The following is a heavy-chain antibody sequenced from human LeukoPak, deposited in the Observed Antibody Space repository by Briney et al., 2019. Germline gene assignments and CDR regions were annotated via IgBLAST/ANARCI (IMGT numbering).Heavy chain of an antibody. D-gene: IGHD6-13*01. CDR3: ARVLAADDGLYNWFDP. CDR2: MNPNSGNT. Sequence: ASVKLSCKASRYTFTSYDINWVRQAPGQGLEWMGWMNPNSGNTGYAQKFQGRVTMTRNTSISTAYMELSSLRSEDTAVYYCARVLAADDGLYNWFDPWGQGTLVTVSS. J-gene: IGHJ5*02. CDR1: RYTFTSYD. V-gene: IGHV1-8*01.